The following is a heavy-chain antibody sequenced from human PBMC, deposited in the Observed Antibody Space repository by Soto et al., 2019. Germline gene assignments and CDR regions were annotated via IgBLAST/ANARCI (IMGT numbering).Heavy chain of an antibody. CDR2: IYYSGST. J-gene: IGHJ4*02. D-gene: IGHD4-17*01. CDR3: ARRYGYYFDY. Sequence: SETLSLTCTVSGGSISSYYWSRIRQPPGKGLEWIWYIYYSGSTNYNPSLKSRVTISVDTSKNQLSLKLSSVTAADTAVYYCARRYGYYFDYWGQGTLVTVSS. V-gene: IGHV4-59*08. CDR1: GGSISSYY.